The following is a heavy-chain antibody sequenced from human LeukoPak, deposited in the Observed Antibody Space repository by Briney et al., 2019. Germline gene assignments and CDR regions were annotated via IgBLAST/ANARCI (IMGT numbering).Heavy chain of an antibody. CDR2: IKQDGSEK. J-gene: IGHJ6*03. D-gene: IGHD3-3*01. CDR1: GFTFSSYW. CDR3: ARGVRDILSGYYTDYYFYYMDV. V-gene: IGHV3-7*01. Sequence: PGGSLRLSCAASGFTFSSYWMSWVRQAPGKGLEWVANIKQDGSEKYYVDSVKGRFTISRDNAKNSLYLQMNSLRAEDTAVYYCARGVRDILSGYYTDYYFYYMDVWGKGTTVTVSS.